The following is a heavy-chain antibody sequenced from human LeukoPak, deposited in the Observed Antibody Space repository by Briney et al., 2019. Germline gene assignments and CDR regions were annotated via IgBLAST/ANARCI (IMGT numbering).Heavy chain of an antibody. Sequence: GGSLRLSCAASGFTFSDYYMSWIRQAPGKGLEWVAYISSSGSTIYYADSVKGRFTISRDNAKNSLYLQLNSLRAEDTAVYYCARVGTSGYYFASGTYYGVESYYYYMDVWGKGTTVTISS. CDR3: ARVGTSGYYFASGTYYGVESYYYYMDV. J-gene: IGHJ6*03. D-gene: IGHD3-10*01. CDR1: GFTFSDYY. CDR2: ISSSGSTI. V-gene: IGHV3-11*01.